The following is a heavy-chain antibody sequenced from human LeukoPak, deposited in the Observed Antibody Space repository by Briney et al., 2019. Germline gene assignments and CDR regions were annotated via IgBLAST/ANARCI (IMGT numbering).Heavy chain of an antibody. J-gene: IGHJ4*02. CDR3: AKDGLGCSGGSCYSDY. V-gene: IGHV3-23*01. D-gene: IGHD2-15*01. CDR1: GFTFSIYA. Sequence: GGSLRLSCAASGFTFSIYAMSWARQAPGKGLEWVSAISGSGGDKYYADSVKGRFTISRDNSKNTLYLQINSLRAEDTAVYYCAKDGLGCSGGSCYSDYWGQGTLVTVSS. CDR2: ISGSGGDK.